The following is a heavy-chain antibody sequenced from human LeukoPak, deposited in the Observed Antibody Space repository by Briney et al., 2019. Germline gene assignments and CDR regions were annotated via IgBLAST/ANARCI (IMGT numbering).Heavy chain of an antibody. CDR2: ISGSGGST. Sequence: GGSLRLSCAASGFTFGSYAMSWVRQAPGKGLEWVSAISGSGGSTYYADSVKGRFTISRDNSKNTLYLQLNSLRAEDTAVYYCAKDRRPKRGYCSGGSCYVPDYFDYWGHGTLVTVSS. D-gene: IGHD2-15*01. J-gene: IGHJ4*01. CDR3: AKDRRPKRGYCSGGSCYVPDYFDY. CDR1: GFTFGSYA. V-gene: IGHV3-23*01.